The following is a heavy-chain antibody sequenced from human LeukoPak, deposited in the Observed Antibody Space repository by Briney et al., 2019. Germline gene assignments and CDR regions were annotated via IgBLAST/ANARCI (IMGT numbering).Heavy chain of an antibody. CDR3: ARGRTSSIRGSPDYGMDV. CDR1: GFTFSSYG. Sequence: GGSLRLSCAASGFTFSSYGMHWVRQAPGKGLEWVAVIWYDGSNKYYADSVKGRFTISRDNSKNTLYLQMNSLRAEDTAAYYCARGRTSSIRGSPDYGMDVWGQGTTVTVSS. V-gene: IGHV3-33*01. J-gene: IGHJ6*02. D-gene: IGHD3-10*01. CDR2: IWYDGSNK.